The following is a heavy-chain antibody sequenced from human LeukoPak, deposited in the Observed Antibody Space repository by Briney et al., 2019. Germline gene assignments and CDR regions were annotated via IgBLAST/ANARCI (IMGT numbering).Heavy chain of an antibody. J-gene: IGHJ3*02. Sequence: SETLSLTCTVSGGSISSYYWSWIRQPPGKGLEWIGYIYYSGSTNYNPSLKSRVTISVDTSKNQFSLKLSSVTAADTAMYYCARDADSSSWYVAFDIWGQGTMVTVSS. CDR1: GGSISSYY. V-gene: IGHV4-59*01. D-gene: IGHD6-13*01. CDR3: ARDADSSSWYVAFDI. CDR2: IYYSGST.